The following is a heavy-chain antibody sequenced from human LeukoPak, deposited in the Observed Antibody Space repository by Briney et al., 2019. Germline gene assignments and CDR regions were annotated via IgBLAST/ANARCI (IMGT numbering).Heavy chain of an antibody. CDR3: ARGEGYSYSDDYYFFYMDV. V-gene: IGHV4-34*01. Sequence: SETLSLTCTVSGGSISSYYWTWIRQSPGKGLEWIGKITHSGSTKYNPSLKSRVTISIDMSNNQFSLKVSSVTAADTAVYYCARGEGYSYSDDYYFFYMDVWGKGTTVTVSS. CDR2: ITHSGST. J-gene: IGHJ6*03. CDR1: GGSISSYY. D-gene: IGHD5-18*01.